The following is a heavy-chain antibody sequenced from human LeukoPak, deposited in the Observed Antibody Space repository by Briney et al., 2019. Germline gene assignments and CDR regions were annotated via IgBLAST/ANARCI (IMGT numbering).Heavy chain of an antibody. J-gene: IGHJ4*02. Sequence: GGSLRLSCAASGFTFSSYSMNWVRQAPGKGLEWVSVIYSGGTTYYADSVKGRLTISRDNSNNTLYLQMNSLRAEDTAVYYCATSGYSSGLYSYWGQGTLVTVSS. CDR2: IYSGGTT. CDR1: GFTFSSYS. V-gene: IGHV3-53*01. CDR3: ATSGYSSGLYSY. D-gene: IGHD6-19*01.